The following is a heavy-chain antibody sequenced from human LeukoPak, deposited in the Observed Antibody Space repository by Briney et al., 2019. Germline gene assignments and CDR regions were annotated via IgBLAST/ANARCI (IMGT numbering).Heavy chain of an antibody. J-gene: IGHJ4*02. CDR3: ARVVPPTDYGSGSYFWDPYYFDY. CDR2: IKQDGSEK. Sequence: GGSLRLSCAASGFTFSSYWMSWVRQAPGKGLEWVANIKQDGSEKYYVDSVKGRFTISRDNAKNSLYLQMNSLRAEDTAVYYCARVVPPTDYGSGSYFWDPYYFDYWGQGTLVTVSS. V-gene: IGHV3-7*03. D-gene: IGHD3-10*01. CDR1: GFTFSSYW.